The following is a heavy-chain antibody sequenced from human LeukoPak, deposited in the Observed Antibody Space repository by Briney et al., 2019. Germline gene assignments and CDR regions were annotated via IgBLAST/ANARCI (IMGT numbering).Heavy chain of an antibody. V-gene: IGHV1-69*13. Sequence: SVKVSCKASGGTFSSYAISWVRQAPGQGLEWMGGIIPIFGTANYAQKFQGRVTITADESTSTAYMELSSLRSEDTAVYYCARALNPHLRARFVYSSSQGDYYYMDVWGKGTTVTVSS. J-gene: IGHJ6*03. D-gene: IGHD6-6*01. CDR1: GGTFSSYA. CDR2: IIPIFGTA. CDR3: ARALNPHLRARFVYSSSQGDYYYMDV.